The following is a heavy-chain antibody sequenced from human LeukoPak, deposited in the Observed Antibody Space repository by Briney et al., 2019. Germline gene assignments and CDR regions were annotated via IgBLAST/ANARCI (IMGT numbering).Heavy chain of an antibody. CDR1: GGTFSSYA. V-gene: IGHV1-69*13. Sequence: SVKVSCKVSGGTFSSYAISWVRQAPGQGLEWMGGIIPIFGTANYAQKFQGRVTITADESTSTAYMELSSLRSEDTAVYYCARLSLYSGYDEDYWGQGNLVTVSS. J-gene: IGHJ4*02. CDR2: IIPIFGTA. CDR3: ARLSLYSGYDEDY. D-gene: IGHD5-12*01.